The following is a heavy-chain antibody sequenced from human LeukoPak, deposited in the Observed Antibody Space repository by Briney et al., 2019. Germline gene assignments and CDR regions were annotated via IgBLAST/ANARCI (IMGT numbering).Heavy chain of an antibody. CDR3: AGIVGARTGFDY. D-gene: IGHD1-26*01. Sequence: ASVKVSCKASGYTFTSYDINWVRQATGQGLEWMGWMNPNSGNTGYAQKFQGRVTMTRNTSISTAYMELSSLRSEDTAVYYCAGIVGARTGFDYWGQGTLVTVSS. CDR2: MNPNSGNT. J-gene: IGHJ4*02. CDR1: GYTFTSYD. V-gene: IGHV1-8*01.